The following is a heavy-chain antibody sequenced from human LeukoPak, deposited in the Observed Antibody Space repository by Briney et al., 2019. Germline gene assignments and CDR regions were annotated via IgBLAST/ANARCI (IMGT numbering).Heavy chain of an antibody. V-gene: IGHV4-59*12. CDR1: GGSISNYY. CDR3: GSSGSYFEY. J-gene: IGHJ4*02. D-gene: IGHD1-26*01. Sequence: PSETLSLTCTVSGGSISNYYWSWIRQPPGKGLEWIGHIYYSGSNNNNPSLKSRVTITVDTSKNQFSLKRTSVTAADTAMYFWGSSGSYFEYWGQGTLVTVSS. CDR2: IYYSGSN.